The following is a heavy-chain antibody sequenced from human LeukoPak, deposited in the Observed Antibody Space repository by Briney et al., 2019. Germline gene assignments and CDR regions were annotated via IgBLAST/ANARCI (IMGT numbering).Heavy chain of an antibody. CDR1: GFTVSSNY. J-gene: IGHJ4*02. CDR3: AREGTISVAGNPLDY. D-gene: IGHD6-19*01. Sequence: QPGGSLRLSRAASGFTVSSNYMSWVRQAPGKGLEWVSVIYSGGSTYYADSVKGRFTISRDNSKNTLYLQMNSLRAEDTAVYYCAREGTISVAGNPLDYWGQGTLVTVSS. V-gene: IGHV3-53*01. CDR2: IYSGGST.